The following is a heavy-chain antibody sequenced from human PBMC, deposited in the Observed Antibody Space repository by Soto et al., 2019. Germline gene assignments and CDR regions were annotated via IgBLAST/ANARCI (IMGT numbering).Heavy chain of an antibody. D-gene: IGHD3-3*02. J-gene: IGHJ5*02. CDR3: ASPKIAFYNWFDP. CDR2: INDSGTI. V-gene: IGHV4-34*01. Sequence: SETLSLTCAVYGGSFSGFYWSWIRQTPGKGLEWVGEINDSGTINYNPSLKNRVTISIDTSKNQFSLKLSSVTAADTAVYYCASPKIAFYNWFDPWGQGTLVTVSS. CDR1: GGSFSGFY.